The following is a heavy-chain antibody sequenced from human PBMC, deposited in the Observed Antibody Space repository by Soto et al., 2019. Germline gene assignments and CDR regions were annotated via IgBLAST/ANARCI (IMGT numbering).Heavy chain of an antibody. D-gene: IGHD1-26*01. CDR2: INPNSGVT. J-gene: IGHJ4*02. V-gene: IGHV1-2*02. CDR3: ASDVGGTDG. CDR1: GYTFTAYH. Sequence: QAQLVQSGPEVMKPGASVTVSCKASGYTFTAYHLHWGRQAPGQGLERMGWINPNSGVTNDAQKFQGRVTITMDMSNSTAYMDLSTLRSDYPAFYYFASDVGGTDGWGQGTLVTVAS.